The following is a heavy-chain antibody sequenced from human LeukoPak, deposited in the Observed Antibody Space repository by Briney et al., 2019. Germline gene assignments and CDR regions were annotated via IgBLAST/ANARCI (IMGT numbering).Heavy chain of an antibody. D-gene: IGHD3-10*01. CDR3: AIWFGEPNDAFDI. CDR2: IYPGDSDT. V-gene: IGHV5-51*01. CDR1: GYTFTSYW. Sequence: GESLKISCKGSGYTFTSYWIGWVRQMPGKGLEWMGIIYPGDSDTRYSPSFQGQVTISADKSISTAYLQWSSLKASDTAMYYCAIWFGEPNDAFDIWGQGTMVTVSS. J-gene: IGHJ3*02.